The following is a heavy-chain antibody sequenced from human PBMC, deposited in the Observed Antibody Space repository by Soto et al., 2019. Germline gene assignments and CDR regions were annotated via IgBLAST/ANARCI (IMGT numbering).Heavy chain of an antibody. J-gene: IGHJ1*01. CDR2: IYFNGGT. CDR1: GGSVSSSTYY. D-gene: IGHD2-21*02. V-gene: IGHV4-61*01. CDR3: ARGRTYCGGDCYLYFNH. Sequence: SETLSLTRTVFGGSVSSSTYYWSWIRQPPGKGLEWIGYIYFNGGTNYNPSLKSRVTMSVDTSQNQFSLELNSVTTADTAVYYCARGRTYCGGDCYLYFNHWGQGTLVTVSS.